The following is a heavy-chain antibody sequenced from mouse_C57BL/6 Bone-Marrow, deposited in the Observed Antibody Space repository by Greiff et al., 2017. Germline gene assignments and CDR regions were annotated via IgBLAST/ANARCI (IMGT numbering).Heavy chain of an antibody. J-gene: IGHJ3*01. V-gene: IGHV1-82*01. Sequence: QVQLQQSGPELVKPGASVKISCKASGYAFSSSWMNWVKQRPGKGLEWIGRIYPGDGDTNYNGKFKGKATLTADKSSSTAYMQLSSLTSEDSAVYVCARDKRNSWFAYWGQGTLVTVSA. CDR1: GYAFSSSW. CDR2: IYPGDGDT. CDR3: ARDKRNSWFAY.